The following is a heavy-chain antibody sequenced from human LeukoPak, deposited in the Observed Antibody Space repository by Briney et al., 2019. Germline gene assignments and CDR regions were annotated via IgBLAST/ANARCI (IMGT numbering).Heavy chain of an antibody. CDR3: ARYDSRGDYYFDY. Sequence: PSETLSLTCTASGGTISSYYWSWLRQTPGKGLEYIGYIYDSGSTTNNPYLKSRVTISVDTSKNPFSLQLSSVTAADTAVYYCARYDSRGDYYFDYGGQGTLVTVSS. J-gene: IGHJ4*02. CDR1: GGTISSYY. V-gene: IGHV4-59*01. D-gene: IGHD3-22*01. CDR2: IYDSGST.